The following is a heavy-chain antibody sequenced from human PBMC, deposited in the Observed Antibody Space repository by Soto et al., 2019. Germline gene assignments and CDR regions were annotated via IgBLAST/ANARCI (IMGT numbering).Heavy chain of an antibody. D-gene: IGHD6-13*01. Sequence: LETLSLTCIVSGESISGTIYYWGWIRQPPGKGLEWIGSIYYSGSTYYNPSLKSRVTISVDTSKNHFSLKLTSVTAADTAVYYCARPGGSGWFYFDSWGQGSQVTVSS. CDR2: IYYSGST. J-gene: IGHJ4*02. V-gene: IGHV4-39*02. CDR1: GESISGTIYY. CDR3: ARPGGSGWFYFDS.